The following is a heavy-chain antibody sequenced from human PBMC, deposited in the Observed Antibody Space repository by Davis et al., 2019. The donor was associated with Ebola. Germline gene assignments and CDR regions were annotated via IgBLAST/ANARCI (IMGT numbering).Heavy chain of an antibody. D-gene: IGHD6-13*01. Sequence: SETLSLTCAVYGGSFSTYYWTWIRQPPGKGLEWIGEINHSGSTNYNPSLKSRVTISVDTSNNEFSLKLSSVTAADTAVYYCARHPGYTSVWSHPAPRHYYYYYMDVWGEGTMVTVSS. J-gene: IGHJ6*03. CDR1: GGSFSTYY. CDR2: INHSGST. V-gene: IGHV4-34*01. CDR3: ARHPGYTSVWSHPAPRHYYYYYMDV.